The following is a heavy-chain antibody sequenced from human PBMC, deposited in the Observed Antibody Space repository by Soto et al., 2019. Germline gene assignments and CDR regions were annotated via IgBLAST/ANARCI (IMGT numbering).Heavy chain of an antibody. J-gene: IGHJ4*02. CDR1: GYTFTSYA. D-gene: IGHD3-9*01. CDR3: ARGALRYFDRLLLDY. V-gene: IGHV1-3*01. CDR2: INAGNGNT. Sequence: ASVKVSCKASGYTFTSYAMHWVRQAPGQRLEWMGWINAGNGNTKYSQKFQGRVTITRDTSASTAYMELSSLRSEDTAVYYCARGALRYFDRLLLDYWGQGTLVTVSS.